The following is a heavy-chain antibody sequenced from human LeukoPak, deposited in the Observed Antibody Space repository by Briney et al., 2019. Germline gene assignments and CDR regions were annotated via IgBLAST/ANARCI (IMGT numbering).Heavy chain of an antibody. CDR1: GFTFSSYA. Sequence: PGGSLRLSCAASGFTFSSYAMSWVRQAPGEGLEWVSAISGSGGSTYYADSVKGRFTISRDNSKNTLYLQMNSLRAEDTAVYYCAKADIVVVPAANFDYWGQGTLVIVSS. D-gene: IGHD2-2*01. CDR2: ISGSGGST. V-gene: IGHV3-23*01. CDR3: AKADIVVVPAANFDY. J-gene: IGHJ4*02.